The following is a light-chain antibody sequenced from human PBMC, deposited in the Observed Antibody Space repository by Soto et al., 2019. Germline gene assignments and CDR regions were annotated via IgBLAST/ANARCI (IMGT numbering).Light chain of an antibody. Sequence: ETVMTQSPATLSASPGERAPVSCRASQSVNTNLAWYQQKPGQAPRLLIYDASTLQSGVASRFSGSGSGTEFTLIISGLQPDDSTTYYCQQYTNTNNPWMFGQGTKVDIK. J-gene: IGKJ1*01. CDR2: DAS. V-gene: IGKV3-15*01. CDR1: QSVNTN. CDR3: QQYTNTNNPWM.